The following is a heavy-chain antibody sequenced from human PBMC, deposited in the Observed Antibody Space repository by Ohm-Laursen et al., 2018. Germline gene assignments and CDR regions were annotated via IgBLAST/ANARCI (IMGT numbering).Heavy chain of an antibody. CDR1: GFTFSSYS. D-gene: IGHD3-22*01. Sequence: GSLRLSCAASGFTFSSYSMNWVRQAPGKGLEWVSSISSSSSYIYYADSVKGRFTISRDNAKNSLYLQMNSLRAEDTAVYYCARDTYYYDSSGSESKDAFDIWGQGTMVTVSS. CDR2: ISSSSSYI. J-gene: IGHJ3*02. CDR3: ARDTYYYDSSGSESKDAFDI. V-gene: IGHV3-21*01.